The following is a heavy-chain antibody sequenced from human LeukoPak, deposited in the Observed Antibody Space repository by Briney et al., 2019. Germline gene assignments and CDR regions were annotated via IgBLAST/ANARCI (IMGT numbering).Heavy chain of an antibody. J-gene: IGHJ4*02. D-gene: IGHD5-12*01. CDR3: AKDRTYGGYSPNDY. Sequence: GGSLRLSCTASGFTFGDYAMSWVRQAPGKGLEWVGFIRSKAYGGTTEYAASVKGRFTISRDDSKSIAYLQMNSLRAEDTAVYYCAKDRTYGGYSPNDYWGQGTLVTVSS. CDR1: GFTFGDYA. CDR2: IRSKAYGGTT. V-gene: IGHV3-49*04.